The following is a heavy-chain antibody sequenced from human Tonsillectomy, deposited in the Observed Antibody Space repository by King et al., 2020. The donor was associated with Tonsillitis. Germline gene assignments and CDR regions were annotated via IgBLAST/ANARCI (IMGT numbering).Heavy chain of an antibody. J-gene: IGHJ4*02. Sequence: VQLVESGGGVVQPGGSLRLSCAASGFTFSRYGMHWVRQAPGKGLEGVAVIAYDGSNYYYADSVKGRFTISRDNSNNTVYLQLTSLRADDTAVYYCAKDRRGQSGYYDSRGYFYGLNNWGQGTLVTVSS. CDR3: AKDRRGQSGYYDSRGYFYGLNN. V-gene: IGHV3-30*18. CDR1: GFTFSRYG. CDR2: IAYDGSNY. D-gene: IGHD3-22*01.